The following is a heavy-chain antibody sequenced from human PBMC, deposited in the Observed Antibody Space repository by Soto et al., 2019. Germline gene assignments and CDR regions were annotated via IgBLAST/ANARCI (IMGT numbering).Heavy chain of an antibody. CDR1: GGSISSYY. J-gene: IGHJ5*02. CDR2: IYYSGST. D-gene: IGHD3-10*01. V-gene: IGHV4-59*12. CDR3: ARGGITMVRGVKNWFDP. Sequence: SETLSLTCTVSGGSISSYYWSWIRQPPGKGLEWIGYIYYSGSTNYNPSLKSRVTISVDTSKNQFSLKLSSVTAADTAVYYCARGGITMVRGVKNWFDPWGQGTLVTVSS.